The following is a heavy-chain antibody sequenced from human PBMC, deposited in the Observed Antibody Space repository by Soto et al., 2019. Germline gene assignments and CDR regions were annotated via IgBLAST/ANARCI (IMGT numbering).Heavy chain of an antibody. V-gene: IGHV4-59*01. Sequence: SETLSLTCTVSGGSISSYYWSWIRQPPGKGLEWIGYIYYSGSTNYNPSLKSRVTISVDTSKNQFSLKLSSVTAADTAVYYCAREWVDYYGSGSYYNLDNWFDPWGQGTLVTVSS. D-gene: IGHD3-10*01. CDR2: IYYSGST. J-gene: IGHJ5*02. CDR1: GGSISSYY. CDR3: AREWVDYYGSGSYYNLDNWFDP.